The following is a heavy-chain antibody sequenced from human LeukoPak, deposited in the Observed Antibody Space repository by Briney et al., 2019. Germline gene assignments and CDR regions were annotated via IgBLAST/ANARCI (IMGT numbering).Heavy chain of an antibody. D-gene: IGHD6-13*01. CDR1: GGSFSGYY. J-gene: IGHJ4*02. V-gene: IGHV4-34*01. Sequence: SETLSLTCAVYGGSFSGYYWSWIRQPPGRGLEWIGEINHSGSINYNPSLKSRVTISVDTSKNQFSLKLSSVTAADTAVYYCARRKSDRSSWFPGISNYFDYWGQGALVTVSS. CDR2: INHSGSI. CDR3: ARRKSDRSSWFPGISNYFDY.